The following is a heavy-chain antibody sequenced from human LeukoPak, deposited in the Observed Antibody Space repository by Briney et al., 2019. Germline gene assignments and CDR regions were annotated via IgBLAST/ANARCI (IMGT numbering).Heavy chain of an antibody. V-gene: IGHV3-33*01. D-gene: IGHD5-24*01. CDR3: ARDWDGYNFFDY. CDR2: IWFDGSNK. CDR1: GFTFSSYG. J-gene: IGHJ4*02. Sequence: PGRSLRLSCAASGFTFSSYGMHWVRQAPGKGLEWVAVIWFDGSNKYYADSVKGRFTISRDNSKNTLYLQMNSLRAEDTAVYYCARDWDGYNFFDYWGQGTLVTVSS.